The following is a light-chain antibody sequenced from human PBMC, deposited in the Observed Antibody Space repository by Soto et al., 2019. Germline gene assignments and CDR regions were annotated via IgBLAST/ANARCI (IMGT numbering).Light chain of an antibody. CDR1: QSISSY. CDR2: DAS. V-gene: IGKV1-39*01. Sequence: DIQMTQSPSSLSASVGDKVTITCRASQSISSYLNWYQQKPGKDPKLLIYDASSLQSGVPSRFSGSGSGTDFTLTISSVQPEDFATYYCQQSDNVPRTFGQGTKLEIK. J-gene: IGKJ2*01. CDR3: QQSDNVPRT.